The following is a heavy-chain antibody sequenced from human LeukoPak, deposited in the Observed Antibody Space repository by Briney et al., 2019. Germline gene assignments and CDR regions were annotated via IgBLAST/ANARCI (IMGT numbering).Heavy chain of an antibody. Sequence: SQTLSLTCAISGDSVSSNSAAWNWIRQSPSRGLEWLGRTYYRSKWYNDYAVSVKSRITINPDTSKNQFSLQLNSVTPEDTAVYYCAREHDIRPNQYYYGSGIFDYWGQGTLVTVSS. CDR2: TYYRSKWYN. CDR1: GDSVSSNSAA. V-gene: IGHV6-1*01. J-gene: IGHJ4*02. D-gene: IGHD3-10*01. CDR3: AREHDIRPNQYYYGSGIFDY.